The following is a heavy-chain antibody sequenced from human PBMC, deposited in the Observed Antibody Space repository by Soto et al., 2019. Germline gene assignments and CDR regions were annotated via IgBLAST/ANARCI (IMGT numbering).Heavy chain of an antibody. CDR3: ARDVKEMWY. Sequence: QVQLVESGGGVVQPGRSLRLSCAASGFTFSSYGMHWVRQAPGKGLEWVAVISYDGSNKYYADSVKGRFTTSRDNCKNTLYLQMNSLRAEDTAVYYCARDVKEMWYWGQGTLVTVSS. CDR2: ISYDGSNK. D-gene: IGHD2-21*01. J-gene: IGHJ4*02. V-gene: IGHV3-30*03. CDR1: GFTFSSYG.